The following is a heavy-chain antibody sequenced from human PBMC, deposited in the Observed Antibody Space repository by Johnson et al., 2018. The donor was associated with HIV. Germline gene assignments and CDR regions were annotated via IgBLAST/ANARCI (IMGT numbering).Heavy chain of an antibody. CDR2: IWYDGSNK. V-gene: IGHV3-33*01. CDR1: GFTFSSYG. D-gene: IGHD2-2*01. J-gene: IGHJ3*02. CDR3: ARRRYSSTWRDAFDI. Sequence: QVQLVESGGGVVQPGRSLRLSCTASGFTFSSYGMHWVRQAPGKGLEWVAVIWYDGSNKYYADSVKGRFTISRDNSKNTLYLQMNSLRAEDTAVYYCARRRYSSTWRDAFDIWGQGTMVTVSS.